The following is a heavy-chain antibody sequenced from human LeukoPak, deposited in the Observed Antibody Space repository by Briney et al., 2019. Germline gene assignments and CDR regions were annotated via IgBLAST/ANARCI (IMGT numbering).Heavy chain of an antibody. Sequence: GGSLRLSCAASGFTFSSYAMSWVRQAPGKGLEWVSAIRGGGGSTYYADSVKGRFTISRDNSKNTLYLQMNSMRAEDTAVYYCAKPDCSSTSCRSFDYWGQGTLVTVSS. J-gene: IGHJ4*02. CDR3: AKPDCSSTSCRSFDY. CDR1: GFTFSSYA. V-gene: IGHV3-23*01. CDR2: IRGGGGST. D-gene: IGHD2-2*01.